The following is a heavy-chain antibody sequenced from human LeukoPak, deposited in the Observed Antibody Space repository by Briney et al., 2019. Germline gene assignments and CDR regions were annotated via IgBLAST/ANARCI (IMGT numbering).Heavy chain of an antibody. CDR1: GFTFSSYR. CDR2: ISYDGSNK. CDR3: ARDRMYYDSSGPFDY. D-gene: IGHD3-22*01. Sequence: PGGSLRLSCAASGFTFSSYRMNWVRQAPGKGLEWVAVISYDGSNKYYADSVKGRFTISRDNSKNTLYLQMNSLRAEDTAVYYCARDRMYYDSSGPFDYWGQGTLVTVSS. J-gene: IGHJ4*02. V-gene: IGHV3-30*03.